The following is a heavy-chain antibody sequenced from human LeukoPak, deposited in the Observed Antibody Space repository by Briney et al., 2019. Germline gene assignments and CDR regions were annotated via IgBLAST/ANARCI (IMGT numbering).Heavy chain of an antibody. V-gene: IGHV4-39*07. J-gene: IGHJ6*03. CDR2: IYYSGST. Sequence: SETLSLTCTVSGDSISSSNYYWGWLRQPPGKGLEWIGSIYYSGSTYYNPSLKSRVTISVDTSKNQFSLKLSSVTAADTAVYYCAVIAARYYMDVWGKGTTVTVSS. CDR1: GDSISSSNYY. D-gene: IGHD6-25*01. CDR3: AVIAARYYMDV.